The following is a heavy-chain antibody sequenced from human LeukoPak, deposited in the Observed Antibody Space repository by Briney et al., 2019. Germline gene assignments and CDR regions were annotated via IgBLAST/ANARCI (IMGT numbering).Heavy chain of an antibody. Sequence: GASVKGSSTASGYTFTVYYMHWVRQAPGQGIEWIGWINPNRGATKYAQKFQGRVTMTRDTTISTLYMELSRLRSDDTAVYYCARVRAYSSGSNIDNCGQGTLVTVSS. CDR2: INPNRGAT. D-gene: IGHD6-19*01. J-gene: IGHJ4*02. CDR1: GYTFTVYY. V-gene: IGHV1-2*02. CDR3: ARVRAYSSGSNIDN.